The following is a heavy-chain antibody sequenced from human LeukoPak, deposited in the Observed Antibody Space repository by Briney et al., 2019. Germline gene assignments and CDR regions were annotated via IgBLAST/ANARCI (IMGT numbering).Heavy chain of an antibody. V-gene: IGHV4-34*01. CDR1: GGSFSGYY. D-gene: IGHD7-27*01. J-gene: IGHJ4*02. CDR3: VRDYWGSLDY. Sequence: PSETLSLTCAVYGGSFSGYYWSWIRQPPGKGLEWIGEINHSGSTNCNPSLKSRATISLDTSKNQFSLKLHSVTDADTAVYYCVRDYWGSLDYWGQGTLVTVSS. CDR2: INHSGST.